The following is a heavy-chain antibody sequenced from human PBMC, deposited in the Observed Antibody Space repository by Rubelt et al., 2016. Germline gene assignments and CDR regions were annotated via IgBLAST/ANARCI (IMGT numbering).Heavy chain of an antibody. CDR3: ARHAGDGGNSEDWFDP. J-gene: IGHJ5*02. CDR2: IDPSDSYT. V-gene: IGHV5-10-1*01. D-gene: IGHD4-23*01. Sequence: EVLLVQSGAEVKKPGESLRISCKGSGYSFTSYWISWVRQMPGKGLEWMGRIDPSDSYTNYSPSFQGHVTSAASQSISTAYLQWSRLKASDTAMYYCARHAGDGGNSEDWFDPWGQGTLVTVSS. CDR1: GYSFTSYW.